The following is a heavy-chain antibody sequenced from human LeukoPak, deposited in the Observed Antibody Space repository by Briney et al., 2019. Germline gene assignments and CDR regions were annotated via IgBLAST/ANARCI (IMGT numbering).Heavy chain of an antibody. CDR1: GFTFSSYS. Sequence: GGSLRLSCAASGFTFSSYSMNWVRQAPWKGLEWVSSISSGSSYIYYADSVKGRFTISRDNAKNSLYLQMNSLRAEDTAVYYCARFAAGGSYYYYMDVWGKGTTVTVSS. V-gene: IGHV3-21*01. J-gene: IGHJ6*03. CDR2: ISSGSSYI. CDR3: ARFAAGGSYYYYMDV. D-gene: IGHD6-25*01.